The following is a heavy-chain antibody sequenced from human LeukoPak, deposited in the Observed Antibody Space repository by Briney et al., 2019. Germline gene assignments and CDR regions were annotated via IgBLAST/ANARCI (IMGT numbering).Heavy chain of an antibody. J-gene: IGHJ4*02. CDR1: GGSFSGYY. CDR2: INHSGST. Sequence: SETLSLTWAVYGGSFSGYYWSWIRQPPGKGLEWIGEINHSGSTNYNPSLKSRVTISVDTSKNQFSLKLSSVTAADTAVYYCARGPLYFDYWGQGTLVTVSS. CDR3: ARGPLYFDY. V-gene: IGHV4-34*01.